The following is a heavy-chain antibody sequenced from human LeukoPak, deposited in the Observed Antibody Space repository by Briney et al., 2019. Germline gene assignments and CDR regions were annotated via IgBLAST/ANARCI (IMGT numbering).Heavy chain of an antibody. J-gene: IGHJ4*02. Sequence: GRSLRLSCAASGFTFSSYSMNWVRQAPGKGLEWVSSISSSSSYIYYADSVKGRFTISRDNAKNSLYLQMNSLRAEDTAVYYCARRAVAGIHYFDYWGQGALVTVSS. CDR1: GFTFSSYS. D-gene: IGHD6-19*01. CDR3: ARRAVAGIHYFDY. V-gene: IGHV3-21*01. CDR2: ISSSSSYI.